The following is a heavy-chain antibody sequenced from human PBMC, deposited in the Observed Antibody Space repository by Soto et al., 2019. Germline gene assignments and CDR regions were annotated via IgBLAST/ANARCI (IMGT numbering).Heavy chain of an antibody. V-gene: IGHV3-48*02. CDR1: GFTFSSYS. Sequence: EVQLVESGGGLVQPGGSLRLSCAASGFTFSSYSMNWVRQAPGKGLEGVAYISSSSSTIYYEDSVKGRFTISRDNAKNSLYLQMNSLRDEDTAVYYCARGSSLKSPFGYWGQAILVTVAS. CDR3: ARGSSLKSPFGY. J-gene: IGHJ4*02. CDR2: ISSSSSTI. D-gene: IGHD6-13*01.